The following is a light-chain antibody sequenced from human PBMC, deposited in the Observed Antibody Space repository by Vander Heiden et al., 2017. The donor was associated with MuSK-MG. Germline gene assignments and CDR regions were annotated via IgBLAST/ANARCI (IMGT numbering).Light chain of an antibody. J-gene: IGKJ1*01. CDR3: QQPSNWPPWT. CDR1: QSVSSY. Sequence: EIVLTQSPATLSLSPGERATLSCRASQSVSSYLAWYQQKPGQAPRLLIYDASNRATGIPARFSGSGSGTDFTLTISSREPEDFAVYYCQQPSNWPPWTFGQGTKVXIK. CDR2: DAS. V-gene: IGKV3-11*01.